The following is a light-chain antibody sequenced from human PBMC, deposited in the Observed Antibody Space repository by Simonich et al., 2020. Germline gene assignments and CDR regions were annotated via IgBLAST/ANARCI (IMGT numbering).Light chain of an antibody. Sequence: DIQMTQSPSSLSASVGDRVTITCRASQSISSYLNWYQQKPGKAPMLLLYAASSLQSGVPSWFSGSGSGTDFTLTISSLQPEDFATYYCQQSYSTPWTFGQGTKVEIK. V-gene: IGKV1-39*01. J-gene: IGKJ1*01. CDR2: AAS. CDR3: QQSYSTPWT. CDR1: QSISSY.